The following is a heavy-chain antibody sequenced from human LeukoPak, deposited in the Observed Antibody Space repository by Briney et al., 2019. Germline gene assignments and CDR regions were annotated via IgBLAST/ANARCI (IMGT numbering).Heavy chain of an antibody. V-gene: IGHV4-39*01. CDR3: ARHEASYFYYYMDV. CDR1: GGSISSSSYY. J-gene: IGHJ6*03. CDR2: VYYGETT. Sequence: SETLSLTCTVSGGSISSSSYYWAWIRQPPGMGLEWIGSVYYGETTYYNPSLESRVTISVDTSKNQFSLRLNSVTAADTAVYYCARHEASYFYYYMDVWGAGTTVIVSS.